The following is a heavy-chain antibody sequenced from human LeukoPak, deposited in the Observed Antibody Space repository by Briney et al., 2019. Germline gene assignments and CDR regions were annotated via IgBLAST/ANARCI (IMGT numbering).Heavy chain of an antibody. V-gene: IGHV3-30*02. J-gene: IGHJ4*02. CDR3: TTQPWQVDY. Sequence: GGSLRLSCAASGFTFSSYGMHWVRQAPGKGLEWVAFIRYDGSNKYYADSVKGRFTISRDNSKNTLNLQMNSLKTEDTAVYYCTTQPWQVDYWGQGTLVTVSS. CDR2: IRYDGSNK. CDR1: GFTFSSYG. D-gene: IGHD6-19*01.